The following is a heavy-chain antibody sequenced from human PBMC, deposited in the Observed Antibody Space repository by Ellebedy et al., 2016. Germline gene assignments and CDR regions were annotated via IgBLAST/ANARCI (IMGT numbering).Heavy chain of an antibody. CDR3: SYSSSFDY. J-gene: IGHJ4*02. D-gene: IGHD6-6*01. Sequence: GESLKISXVASGFTFSNYAMSWARQAPGKGLEWVSTISGRSANTYYADSVKGRFTISRDNSKNTLYLQMNSLRAEDTAVYYCSYSSSFDYWGQGTLVTVSS. V-gene: IGHV3-23*01. CDR1: GFTFSNYA. CDR2: ISGRSANT.